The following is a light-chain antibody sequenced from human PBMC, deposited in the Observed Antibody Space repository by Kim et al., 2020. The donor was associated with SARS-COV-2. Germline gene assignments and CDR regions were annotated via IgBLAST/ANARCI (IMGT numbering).Light chain of an antibody. J-gene: IGKJ4*01. Sequence: EIVLTQSPATLALSPGETATLSCWASESVSTYLAWYQQKYGQSPRLLIYDVSNRAAGVPARFSGSGSGTDFTLTISSLEPEDIAVYYCQQRSDWPPLTFGGGTKVDIK. CDR3: QQRSDWPPLT. CDR1: ESVSTY. V-gene: IGKV3-11*01. CDR2: DVS.